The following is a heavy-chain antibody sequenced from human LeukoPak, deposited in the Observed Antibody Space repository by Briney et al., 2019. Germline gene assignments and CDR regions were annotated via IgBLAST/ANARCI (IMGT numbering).Heavy chain of an antibody. CDR1: GGSFSGYY. J-gene: IGHJ6*02. CDR3: ARVVVAAPQKNYGMDV. V-gene: IGHV4-34*01. Sequence: SETLSLTCAVYGGSFSGYYWSWIRQPPGKGLEWIGEINHSGSTNYNPSLKSRVTISVDTSKNQFSLKLSSVTAADTAVYYCARVVVAAPQKNYGMDVWGQGTTVTVSS. D-gene: IGHD2-15*01. CDR2: INHSGST.